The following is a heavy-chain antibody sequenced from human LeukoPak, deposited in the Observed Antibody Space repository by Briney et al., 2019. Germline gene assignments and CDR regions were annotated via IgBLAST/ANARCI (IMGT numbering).Heavy chain of an antibody. CDR1: GGSISSYY. D-gene: IGHD3-10*01. CDR3: ARQLYVSGSYYAPMDV. V-gene: IGHV4-4*07. CDR2: IYTSGST. J-gene: IGHJ6*03. Sequence: SETLSLTCTVSGGSISSYYWSWIRQPAGKGLEWIGRIYTSGSTNYNPSLKSRVTMSVDTSKNQFSLKLSSVTAADTAVYFCARQLYVSGSYYAPMDVWGKGTTVTISS.